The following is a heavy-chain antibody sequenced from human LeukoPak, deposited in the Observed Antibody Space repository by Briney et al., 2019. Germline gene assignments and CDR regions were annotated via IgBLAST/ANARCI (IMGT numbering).Heavy chain of an antibody. CDR3: VKVGGFYGSGREYYFDY. D-gene: IGHD3-10*01. Sequence: PGGSLRLSCAASGFTFSSYSMNWVRQAPGRGLEWVSAISATGGRTYYADSVKGRFTISRDSSKNTLYLQMNSLRAEDTAMYYCVKVGGFYGSGREYYFDYWGQGTLVTVSS. J-gene: IGHJ4*02. CDR1: GFTFSSYS. CDR2: ISATGGRT. V-gene: IGHV3-23*01.